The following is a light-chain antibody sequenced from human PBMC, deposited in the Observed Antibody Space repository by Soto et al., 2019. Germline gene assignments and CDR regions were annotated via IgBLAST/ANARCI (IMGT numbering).Light chain of an antibody. CDR1: SSDVGGYNY. CDR2: DVS. Sequence: QPVLTQPASVSGSPGQSITVSCTGTSSDVGGYNYVSWYQQHPGKVPQLMIYDVSNRPSGVSNRFSGSKSGNTASLTISGLQAEDEADYYCSSYTSSNTDVFGTGTKLTVL. CDR3: SSYTSSNTDV. J-gene: IGLJ1*01. V-gene: IGLV2-14*01.